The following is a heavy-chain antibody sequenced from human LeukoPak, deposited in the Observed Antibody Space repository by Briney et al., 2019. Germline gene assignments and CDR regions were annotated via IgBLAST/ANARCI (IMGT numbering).Heavy chain of an antibody. CDR2: INTDGSST. CDR3: ARGYSYAHDY. Sequence: GGSLRLSCAASGFTFSNNYMHWVRQAPGKGLVWVSRINTDGSSTNYADSVKGRFTISRDNVKNTLYLQMNSLRAEDTAVYYCARGYSYAHDYWGQGTLVTVSS. CDR1: GFTFSNNY. J-gene: IGHJ4*02. D-gene: IGHD3-16*01. V-gene: IGHV3-74*01.